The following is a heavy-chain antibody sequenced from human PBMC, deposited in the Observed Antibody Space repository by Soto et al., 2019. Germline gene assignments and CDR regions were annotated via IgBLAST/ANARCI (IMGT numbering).Heavy chain of an antibody. Sequence: ASVKVSCKASGYTFTSYGISWVRQAPGQGLEWMGWISAYNGNTNYAQKLQGRVTMTTDTSTSTAYMELRSLRSDDTAVYYCASTATTLHGHYYYYMDVWGKGTTVTVSS. D-gene: IGHD1-1*01. CDR3: ASTATTLHGHYYYYMDV. V-gene: IGHV1-18*01. CDR2: ISAYNGNT. J-gene: IGHJ6*03. CDR1: GYTFTSYG.